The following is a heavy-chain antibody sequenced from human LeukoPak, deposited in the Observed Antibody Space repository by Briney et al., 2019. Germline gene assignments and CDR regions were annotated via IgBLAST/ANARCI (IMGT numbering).Heavy chain of an antibody. J-gene: IGHJ5*02. CDR2: ISYDGSNK. CDR1: GFTFSSYG. CDR3: SRSYSLGWFDP. D-gene: IGHD1-26*01. V-gene: IGHV3-30*03. Sequence: GGSLRLSCAASGFTFSSYGMHWVRQAPGKGLEWVAVISYDGSNKYYADSVKGRFTISRDNSKNTLYLQMHGLRAEDSAVYYCSRSYSLGWFDPWGQGTLVTVSS.